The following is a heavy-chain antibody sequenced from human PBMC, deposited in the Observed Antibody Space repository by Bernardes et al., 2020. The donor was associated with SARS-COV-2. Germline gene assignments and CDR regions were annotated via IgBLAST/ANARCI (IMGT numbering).Heavy chain of an antibody. Sequence: ASVKVSCKASGYTFTGYYMHWVRQAPGQGLEWMGWINPNSGGTNYAQKFQGWVTMTRDTSISTAYMELSRLRSDDTAVYYCARESIAVRGFYYYVMDVWGQGTTVTVSS. D-gene: IGHD6-6*01. CDR1: GYTFTGYY. V-gene: IGHV1-2*04. J-gene: IGHJ6*02. CDR3: ARESIAVRGFYYYVMDV. CDR2: INPNSGGT.